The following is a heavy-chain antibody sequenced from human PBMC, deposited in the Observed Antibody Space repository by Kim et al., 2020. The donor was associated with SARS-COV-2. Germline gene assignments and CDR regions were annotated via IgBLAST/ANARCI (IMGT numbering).Heavy chain of an antibody. V-gene: IGHV3-64*01. CDR1: GFTFSSYA. Sequence: GGSLRLSCAASGFTFSSYAMHWVRQAPGKGLEYVSAISSNGGSTYYANSVKGRFTISRDNSKNTLYLQMGSLRAEDMAVYYCARAADSSGWFYWGQGTLVTVSS. CDR2: ISSNGGST. CDR3: ARAADSSGWFY. J-gene: IGHJ4*02. D-gene: IGHD6-19*01.